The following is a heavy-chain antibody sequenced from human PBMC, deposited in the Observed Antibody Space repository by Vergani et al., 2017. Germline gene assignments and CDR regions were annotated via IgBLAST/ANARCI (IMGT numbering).Heavy chain of an antibody. Sequence: QGQLAQSGAEVKKPGSSVKVSCKASGGTFSSYAISWVRQAPGQGLEWMGWISAYNGNTNYAQKLQGRVTMTTDTSTSTAYMELRSLRSDDTAVYYCARDPDIVVVPAAPYYYYYYGMDVWGQGTTVTVSS. D-gene: IGHD2-2*01. J-gene: IGHJ6*02. CDR3: ARDPDIVVVPAAPYYYYYYGMDV. CDR2: ISAYNGNT. CDR1: GGTFSSYA. V-gene: IGHV1-18*01.